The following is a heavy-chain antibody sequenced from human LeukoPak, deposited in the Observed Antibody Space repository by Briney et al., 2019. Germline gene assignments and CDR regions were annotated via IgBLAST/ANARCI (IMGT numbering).Heavy chain of an antibody. Sequence: SVKVSCKASGFTFTSSAVQWVRQARGQRLEWIGWIVVGSGNTNYAQKFQERVTITRDMSTGTAYMELSSLRSEDTAVYYCAAAPQIVVVGRVAFDIWGQGTMVTVSS. J-gene: IGHJ3*02. CDR1: GFTFTSSA. V-gene: IGHV1-58*01. CDR2: IVVGSGNT. CDR3: AAAPQIVVVGRVAFDI. D-gene: IGHD3-22*01.